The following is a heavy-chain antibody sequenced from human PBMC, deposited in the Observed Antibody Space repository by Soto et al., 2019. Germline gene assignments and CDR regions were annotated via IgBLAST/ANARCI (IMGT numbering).Heavy chain of an antibody. CDR1: GFTFSSYA. CDR3: AKGPLEYDLSYGTDV. J-gene: IGHJ6*02. V-gene: IGHV3-23*01. D-gene: IGHD3-3*01. CDR2: ISGSGGST. Sequence: GGSLRLSCAASGFTFSSYAMSWVRQAPGKGLEWVSAISGSGGSTYYADSVKGRFTISRDNSKNTLYLQMNSLRAEDTAVYYCAKGPLEYDLSYGTDVWGQGTTVTVSS.